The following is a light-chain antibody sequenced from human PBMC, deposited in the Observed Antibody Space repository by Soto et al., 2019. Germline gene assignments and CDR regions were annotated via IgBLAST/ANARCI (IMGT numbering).Light chain of an antibody. CDR2: GAS. V-gene: IGKV3-15*01. Sequence: EIVMTQSPATLSVSPGEGVTLSCKASQSVSSNLAWYQQRPGQAPRLLIYGASPRATGIPARYSGSRSGTEFTLTTSSQQSEDFAVYYCQQYNNWPPITVGPGTRRDIK. CDR1: QSVSSN. CDR3: QQYNNWPPIT. J-gene: IGKJ5*01.